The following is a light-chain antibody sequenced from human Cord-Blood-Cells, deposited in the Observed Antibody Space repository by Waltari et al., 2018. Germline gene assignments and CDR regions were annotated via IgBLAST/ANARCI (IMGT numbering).Light chain of an antibody. J-gene: IGLJ3*02. CDR1: ISHIGLAYD. CDR3: QSYDSSLSGWV. Sequence: QSVLTQPPSASGAPGQRFPICCTGNISHIGLAYDLHSYQQLPGTAPKLLIYGNSNRPSGVPDRFSGSKSGTSASLAITGLQAEDEADYYCQSYDSSLSGWVFGGGTKLTVL. CDR2: GNS. V-gene: IGLV1-40*01.